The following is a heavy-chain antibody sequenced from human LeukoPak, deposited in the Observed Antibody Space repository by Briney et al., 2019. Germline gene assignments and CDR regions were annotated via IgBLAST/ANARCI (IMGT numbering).Heavy chain of an antibody. J-gene: IGHJ6*02. V-gene: IGHV1-69*04. CDR2: IIPILNIP. CDR3: AREKMEVGYYGLDV. CDR1: GGIFDNSA. D-gene: IGHD1-1*01. Sequence: SVTVSCKASGGIFDNSAINWVRQAPGQGLEWMGRIIPILNIPNYAQKLQGRVTIAADKSTSTAYMELRSLRSDDTAVYYCAREKMEVGYYGLDVWGQGTTVTVSS.